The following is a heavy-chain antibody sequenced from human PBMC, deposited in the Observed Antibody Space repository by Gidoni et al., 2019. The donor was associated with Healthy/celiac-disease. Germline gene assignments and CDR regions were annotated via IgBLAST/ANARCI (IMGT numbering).Heavy chain of an antibody. J-gene: IGHJ3*02. CDR1: GFTFSNYW. CDR2: IKQDGSEK. V-gene: IGHV3-7*01. CDR3: ARDSIAAARVGAFDI. Sequence: EVQLVESGGGLVQPGGSLRISCAASGFTFSNYWMSWVRQAQGKGLEWVANIKQDGSEKYYVDSVRGRFTISRNNAKNSLYLQMNRLRAEDTAVYYCARDSIAAARVGAFDIWGQGTMVTVSS. D-gene: IGHD6-13*01.